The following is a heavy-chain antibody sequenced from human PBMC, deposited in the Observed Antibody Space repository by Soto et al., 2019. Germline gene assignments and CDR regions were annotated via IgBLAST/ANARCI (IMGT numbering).Heavy chain of an antibody. J-gene: IGHJ5*02. D-gene: IGHD3-10*01. CDR2: IIPIFGTA. Sequence: QVQLVQSGAEVKKHGSSVKVSCKASGGTFSSYAISWVRQAPGQGLEWMGGIIPIFGTANYAQQFQGRVTITADESTSTAYMEVSRLRAADTAVDDCARGAQQPGSYYQGGDGFDPCGQGTLVTVSS. V-gene: IGHV1-69*01. CDR1: GGTFSSYA. CDR3: ARGAQQPGSYYQGGDGFDP.